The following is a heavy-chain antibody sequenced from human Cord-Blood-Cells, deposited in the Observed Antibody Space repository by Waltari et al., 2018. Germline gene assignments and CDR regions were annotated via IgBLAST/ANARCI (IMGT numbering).Heavy chain of an antibody. Sequence: QVQLPQWGAGLLKPSATLSLTCAVYGGSFSGYYWSWIRKPPGKGLEWIGEINHSGSTNYNPSLKSRVTISVDTSKNQFSLKLSSVTAADTAVYYCARMSIAKIDYWGQGTLVTVSS. V-gene: IGHV4-34*01. CDR3: ARMSIAKIDY. J-gene: IGHJ4*02. CDR2: INHSGST. CDR1: GGSFSGYY. D-gene: IGHD6-6*01.